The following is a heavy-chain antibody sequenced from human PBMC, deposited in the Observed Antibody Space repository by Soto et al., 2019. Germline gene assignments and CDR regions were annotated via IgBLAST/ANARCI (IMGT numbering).Heavy chain of an antibody. V-gene: IGHV3-15*01. CDR3: TTLGFDP. J-gene: IGHJ5*02. CDR2: VKSKAAGGTT. CDR1: EFTFANAW. Sequence: GGSLRLSCAASEFTFANAWISWVRQVPGKGLEWVARVKSKAAGGTTDYAAPVKGRFTISRDDSKNTLYLQMNSLKTDDTAVYYCTTLGFDPWGQGTLVTVSS.